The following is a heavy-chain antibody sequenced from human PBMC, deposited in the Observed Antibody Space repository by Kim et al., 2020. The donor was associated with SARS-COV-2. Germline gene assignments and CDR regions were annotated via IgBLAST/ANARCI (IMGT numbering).Heavy chain of an antibody. Sequence: ASVKVSCKASGYTFNTYNIGWVRQAPGQGLDWMGWISPYNGYTKYPQKFQGRVTITTDTSTNTASMELRSLLSDDTAVYYCARFTIRYGMDVWGQGTPVTVS. V-gene: IGHV1-18*01. J-gene: IGHJ6*02. CDR3: ARFTIRYGMDV. CDR2: ISPYNGYT. D-gene: IGHD3-10*01. CDR1: GYTFNTYN.